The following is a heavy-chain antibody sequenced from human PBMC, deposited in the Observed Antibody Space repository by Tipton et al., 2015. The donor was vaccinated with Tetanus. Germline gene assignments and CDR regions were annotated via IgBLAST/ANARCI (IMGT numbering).Heavy chain of an antibody. D-gene: IGHD1-26*01. CDR1: GGSISSGDYY. J-gene: IGHJ4*02. CDR3: ARRRGVYSGSYFDY. CDR2: IYYSGST. V-gene: IGHV4-30-4*01. Sequence: TLSLTCTVSGGSISSGDYYWSWIRQPPGKGLEWIGYIYYSGSTYYNPSLKSRVTISVDTSKNQFSLKLSSVTAADTAVYYCARRRGVYSGSYFDYWGQGALVPVSS.